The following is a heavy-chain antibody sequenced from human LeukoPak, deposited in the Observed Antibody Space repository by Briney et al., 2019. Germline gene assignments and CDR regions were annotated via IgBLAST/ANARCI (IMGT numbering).Heavy chain of an antibody. CDR1: GFVFSTYA. D-gene: IGHD6-13*01. CDR3: ARELAADPYYDYGMDV. J-gene: IGHJ6*02. Sequence: PGRSLRLSCAASGFVFSTYAIHWARQAPGKGLEWVAVMWYDGNLEYYAESVKGRFTISRDNFKNTLYLQMNSLRAEDTAVYYCARELAADPYYDYGMDVWGQGTTVTVSS. V-gene: IGHV3-33*01. CDR2: MWYDGNLE.